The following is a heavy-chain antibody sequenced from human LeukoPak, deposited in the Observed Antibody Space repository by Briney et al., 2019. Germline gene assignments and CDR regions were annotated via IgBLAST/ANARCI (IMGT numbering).Heavy chain of an antibody. Sequence: PGGSLRPSCAASGFTVSNNYLSWVRQAPGKGVEWVSIIYTDGGTYYADSVKGRFTISRDNSKNTLYLQMNSLRADDTAVYYCAREQPPGVYFDYWGQGTLVTVSS. CDR3: AREQPPGVYFDY. J-gene: IGHJ4*02. CDR1: GFTVSNNY. CDR2: IYTDGGT. D-gene: IGHD3-10*01. V-gene: IGHV3-53*01.